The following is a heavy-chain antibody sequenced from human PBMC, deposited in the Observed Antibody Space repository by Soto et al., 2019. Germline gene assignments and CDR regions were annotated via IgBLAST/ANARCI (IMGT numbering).Heavy chain of an antibody. CDR2: MNPNSGNT. CDR1: GYTFTSYD. J-gene: IGHJ4*02. CDR3: AREHSSSWRFDY. Sequence: QVQLVQSGAEVKKPGASVKVSCKASGYTFTSYDINWVRQATGQGLEWMGWMNPNSGNTGYAQKFQGRVTMTRNTAISTVYKDLSSLRSEDTAVYYCAREHSSSWRFDYWCQGTLVTVSS. V-gene: IGHV1-8*01. D-gene: IGHD6-13*01.